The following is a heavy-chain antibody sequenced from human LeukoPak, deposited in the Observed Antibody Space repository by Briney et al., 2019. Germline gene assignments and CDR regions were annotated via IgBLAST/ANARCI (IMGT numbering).Heavy chain of an antibody. CDR3: ARGPYSSSLKGY. CDR1: RYTFTGYY. J-gene: IGHJ4*02. V-gene: IGHV1-2*02. Sequence: ASVKVSCKTSRYTFTGYYMHWVRQAPGQGLEWMGWINPNSGGTNYAQKFQGRVTMTRDTSISTAYMELSRLRSDDTAVYYCARGPYSSSLKGYWGQGTLVTVSS. CDR2: INPNSGGT. D-gene: IGHD6-6*01.